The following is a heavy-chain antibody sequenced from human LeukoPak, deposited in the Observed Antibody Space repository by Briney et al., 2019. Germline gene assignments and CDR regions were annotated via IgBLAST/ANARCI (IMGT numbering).Heavy chain of an antibody. CDR3: ARRGYRYGFDY. J-gene: IGHJ4*02. Sequence: SETLSLTCTVSGGSISSGSYYWSWIRQPAGKGLEWIGRIYTSGSTNYNPSLKSRVTISVDTSKNQFSLKLNSVTAADTAVYYCARRGYRYGFDYWGQGSLVTVSS. V-gene: IGHV4-61*02. CDR2: IYTSGST. D-gene: IGHD5-18*01. CDR1: GGSISSGSYY.